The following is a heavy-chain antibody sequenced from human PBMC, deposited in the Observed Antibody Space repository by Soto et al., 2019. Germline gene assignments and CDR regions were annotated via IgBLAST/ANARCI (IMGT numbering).Heavy chain of an antibody. D-gene: IGHD5-18*01. CDR3: AKDLGSYGGYYYYYGMDV. CDR2: ISYDGSNK. J-gene: IGHJ6*02. CDR1: GFTFSSYG. V-gene: IGHV3-30*18. Sequence: GGSLRLSCAASGFTFSSYGMHWVRQAPGKGLEWVAVISYDGSNKYYADSVKGRFTISRDNSKNTLYLQMNSLRAEDTAVYYCAKDLGSYGGYYYYYGMDVWGQGTTVTVSS.